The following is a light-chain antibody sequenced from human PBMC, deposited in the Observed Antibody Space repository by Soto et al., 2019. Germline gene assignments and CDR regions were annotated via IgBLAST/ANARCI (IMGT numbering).Light chain of an antibody. CDR2: GAS. CDR3: QQYDSSPRT. V-gene: IGKV3-20*01. J-gene: IGKJ1*01. CDR1: QSVSSSF. Sequence: DIVLTQSPGALSLSPGERATLSCRASQSVSSSFLAWYQQKPGQAPRLLIYGASSRATGIPDRFSGSGSGTDFSLTISRLEPEDFAEYYCQQYDSSPRTFGQGNKVEIK.